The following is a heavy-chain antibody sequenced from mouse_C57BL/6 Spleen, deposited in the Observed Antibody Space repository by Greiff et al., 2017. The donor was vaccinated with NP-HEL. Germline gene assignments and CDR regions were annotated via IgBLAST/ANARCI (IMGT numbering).Heavy chain of an antibody. CDR1: GYTFTSYW. D-gene: IGHD1-1*01. J-gene: IGHJ2*01. CDR2: IYPGSGST. Sequence: VQLQQPGAELVKPGASVKMSCKASGYTFTSYWITWVKQRPGQGLEWIGDIYPGSGSTNYNEKFKSKATLTVDTSSSTAYMQLSSLTSEDSAVYYWARLRITTVVADYWGQGTTLTVSS. V-gene: IGHV1-55*01. CDR3: ARLRITTVVADY.